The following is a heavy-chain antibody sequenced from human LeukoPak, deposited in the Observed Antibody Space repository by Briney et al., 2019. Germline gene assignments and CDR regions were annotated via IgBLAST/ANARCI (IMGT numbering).Heavy chain of an antibody. CDR1: GGSISSGDYY. Sequence: SETLSLTCTVSGGSISSGDYYWSWIRQPPGKGLEWIGYIYYSGSTYYNPSLKSRVTISVDTSKNQFSLKLSSVTAADTAVYYCARDRIYCSGGSCYNYYYYGMDVWGQGTTVTVSS. D-gene: IGHD2-15*01. J-gene: IGHJ6*02. V-gene: IGHV4-30-4*08. CDR2: IYYSGST. CDR3: ARDRIYCSGGSCYNYYYYGMDV.